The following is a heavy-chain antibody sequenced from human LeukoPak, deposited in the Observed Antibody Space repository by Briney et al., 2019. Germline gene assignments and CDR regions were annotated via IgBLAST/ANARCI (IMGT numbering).Heavy chain of an antibody. CDR3: ARETDY. CDR2: IHYSGST. Sequence: PSETLSLTCTVSGGSISGDYWSWLRQSPGKGLEWIAYIHYSGSTYYNPSLKSRVTISVDTSKNQFSLKLSSVTAADTAVYYCARETDYWGQGTLVTVSS. J-gene: IGHJ4*02. CDR1: GGSISGDY. D-gene: IGHD1-26*01. V-gene: IGHV4-59*04.